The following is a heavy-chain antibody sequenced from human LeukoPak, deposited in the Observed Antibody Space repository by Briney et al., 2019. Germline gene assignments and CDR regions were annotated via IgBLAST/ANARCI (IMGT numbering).Heavy chain of an antibody. CDR2: IYYSGST. CDR3: ARANHRGTKFPFDY. D-gene: IGHD1-26*01. Sequence: SETLSLTCTVSGSSISSYYWIWIRQPPGKGLEWIGYIYYSGSTNYNPSLKSRVTISVDTSKNQFSLKLSSVTAADTAVYYCARANHRGTKFPFDYWGQGTLVTVSS. J-gene: IGHJ4*02. CDR1: GSSISSYY. V-gene: IGHV4-59*01.